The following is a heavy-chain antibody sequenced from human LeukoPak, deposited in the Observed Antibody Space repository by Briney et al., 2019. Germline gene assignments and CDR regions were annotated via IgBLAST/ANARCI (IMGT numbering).Heavy chain of an antibody. J-gene: IGHJ3*02. CDR1: VFTFSSDN. D-gene: IGHD6-19*01. CDR2: ISSSSSTI. V-gene: IGHV3-48*04. Sequence: PGGSLRLSCAASVFTFSSDNVNWVRQAPGKGLEWVSYISSSSSTIYYADSVKGRFTISRDNAKKSLYLQMNSLRAEDTAVYYCARVPPQWLPNRDAFDIWGQGTMVTVSS. CDR3: ARVPPQWLPNRDAFDI.